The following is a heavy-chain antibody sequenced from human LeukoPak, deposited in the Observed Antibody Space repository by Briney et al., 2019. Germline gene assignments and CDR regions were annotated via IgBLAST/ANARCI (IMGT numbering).Heavy chain of an antibody. CDR3: ARDISVSPGYSYVMGSGYYYMDV. J-gene: IGHJ6*03. D-gene: IGHD5-18*01. Sequence: GGSLRLSCAASGFTFSSYSMNWVRQAPGKGLEWVSSISSSSSYIYYADSVKGRFTISRDNAKKSLYLQMNSLRAEDTAVYYCARDISVSPGYSYVMGSGYYYMDVWGKGTTVTVSS. CDR2: ISSSSSYI. V-gene: IGHV3-21*01. CDR1: GFTFSSYS.